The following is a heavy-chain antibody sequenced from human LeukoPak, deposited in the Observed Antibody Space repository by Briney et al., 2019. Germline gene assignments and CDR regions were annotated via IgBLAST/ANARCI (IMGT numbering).Heavy chain of an antibody. V-gene: IGHV1-2*02. D-gene: IGHD6-19*01. J-gene: IGHJ4*02. Sequence: ASVKVSCKASGYTFTGYYMHWVRQAPGQGLEWMGWINPNSGGTNYARKFQGRVTMTRDTSISTAYMEPSRLRSDDTAVYYCARDPPRVAVAGTTPWDYWGQGTLVTVSS. CDR2: INPNSGGT. CDR3: ARDPPRVAVAGTTPWDY. CDR1: GYTFTGYY.